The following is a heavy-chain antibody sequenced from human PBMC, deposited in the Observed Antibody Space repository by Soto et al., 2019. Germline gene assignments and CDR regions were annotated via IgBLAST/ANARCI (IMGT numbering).Heavy chain of an antibody. Sequence: SVKVSCKDYGGTFSSYAISWVRQAPGEGLEWMGGIIAIFGTANYAQKFQGRVTITADESTSTAYMELSSLRSEDTAMYYCARELILQGAYYYDSSGYSAWFDPWGQGTLVTSPQ. CDR1: GGTFSSYA. D-gene: IGHD3-22*01. CDR2: IIAIFGTA. CDR3: ARELILQGAYYYDSSGYSAWFDP. V-gene: IGHV1-69*13. J-gene: IGHJ5*02.